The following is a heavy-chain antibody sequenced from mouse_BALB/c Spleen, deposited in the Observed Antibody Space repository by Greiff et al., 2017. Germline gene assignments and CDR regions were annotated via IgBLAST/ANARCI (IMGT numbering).Heavy chain of an antibody. CDR2: ISYSGST. J-gene: IGHJ3*01. D-gene: IGHD2-3*01. V-gene: IGHV3-2*02. CDR1: GYSITSDYA. CDR3: ARDDGYYLAWFAY. Sequence: EVKLMESGPGLVKPSQSLSLTCTVTGYSITSDYAWNWIRQFPGNKLEWMGYISYSGSTSYNPSLKSRISITRDTSKNQFFLQLNSVTTEDTATYYCARDDGYYLAWFAYWGQGTLVTVSA.